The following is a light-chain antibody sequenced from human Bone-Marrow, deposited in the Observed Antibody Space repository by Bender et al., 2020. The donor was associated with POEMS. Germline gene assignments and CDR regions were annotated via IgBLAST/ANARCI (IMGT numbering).Light chain of an antibody. V-gene: IGLV1-44*01. CDR1: GSNIGGYP. CDR3: SSYTSSSTQV. J-gene: IGLJ1*01. Sequence: QSVLTQPPSVSGTPGQRVTISCSGSGSNIGGYPVNWYQQLPGTAPRLLIYTNNERPSGVPDRFSGSKSGTSASLAITGLQAEDEADYYCSSYTSSSTQVFGTGTKVTVL. CDR2: TNN.